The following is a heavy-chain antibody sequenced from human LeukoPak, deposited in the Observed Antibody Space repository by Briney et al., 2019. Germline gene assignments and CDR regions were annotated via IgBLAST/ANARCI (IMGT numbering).Heavy chain of an antibody. CDR1: GFTFSSYG. D-gene: IGHD1-26*01. V-gene: IGHV3-30*18. CDR2: ISYDGSNK. J-gene: IGHJ4*02. Sequence: GGSLRLSCSASGFTFSSYGMHWVRQAPGKGLEWVAVISYDGSNKYYADSVKGRFTISRDNSKNTLYLQMNSLRAEDTAVYYCTKDLESSLWYWGQGTLVTVSS. CDR3: TKDLESSLWY.